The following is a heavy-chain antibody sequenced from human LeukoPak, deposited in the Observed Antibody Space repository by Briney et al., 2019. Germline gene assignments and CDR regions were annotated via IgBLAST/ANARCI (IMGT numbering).Heavy chain of an antibody. CDR1: GFTFSSYG. J-gene: IGHJ4*02. CDR2: ISTSGGNT. Sequence: GGTLRLSCAASGFTFSSYGMSWVRQAPGKGLEWVSGISTSGGNTYYADSVKGRFTISRDNSKNTLFLQMNSLRVEDTAVYYCACAAYIMGPTYFDYWGQGTLVTVSS. V-gene: IGHV3-23*01. CDR3: ACAAYIMGPTYFDY. D-gene: IGHD1-26*01.